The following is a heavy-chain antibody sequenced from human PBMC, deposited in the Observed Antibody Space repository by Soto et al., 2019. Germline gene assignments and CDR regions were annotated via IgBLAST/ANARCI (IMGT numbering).Heavy chain of an antibody. CDR1: GFTFSSYG. D-gene: IGHD6-19*01. J-gene: IGHJ4*02. CDR3: ARESSGSSGWYLDY. Sequence: GGSLRLSCAASGFTFSSYGMHWVRQAPGKGLEWVAVIWYDGSNKYYADSVKGRFTISRDNSKNTLYLQMNSLRAEDTAVYYYARESSGSSGWYLDYWGQGTLVTVSS. CDR2: IWYDGSNK. V-gene: IGHV3-33*01.